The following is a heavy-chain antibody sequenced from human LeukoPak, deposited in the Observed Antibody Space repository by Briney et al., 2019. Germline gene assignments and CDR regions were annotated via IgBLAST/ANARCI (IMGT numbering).Heavy chain of an antibody. Sequence: SETLSLTCAVYGGSFSGYYWSWIRQPPGKGLEWVGEINHSGSTNYNPSLKSRVTISVDTSKNQFSLKLSSVTAADTAVYCCARGLGMATIHSFFDYWGQGTLVTVSS. J-gene: IGHJ4*02. CDR2: INHSGST. V-gene: IGHV4-34*01. D-gene: IGHD5-24*01. CDR3: ARGLGMATIHSFFDY. CDR1: GGSFSGYY.